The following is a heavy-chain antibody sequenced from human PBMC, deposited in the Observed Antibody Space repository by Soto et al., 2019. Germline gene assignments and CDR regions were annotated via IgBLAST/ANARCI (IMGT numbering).Heavy chain of an antibody. J-gene: IGHJ6*03. V-gene: IGHV3-23*01. CDR1: GFTFSSYA. Sequence: GGSLRLSCAASGFTFSSYAMSWVRQAPGKGLEWVSAISGSGGSTYYADSVKGRFTISRDNSKNTLYLQMNSRRAEDTAVYYCAKCPVYYDFWSGYYYYYMDVWGKETTVTVSS. CDR3: AKCPVYYDFWSGYYYYYMDV. D-gene: IGHD3-3*01. CDR2: ISGSGGST.